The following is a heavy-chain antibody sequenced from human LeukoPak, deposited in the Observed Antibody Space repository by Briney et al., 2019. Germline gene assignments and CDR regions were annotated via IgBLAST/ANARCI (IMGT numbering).Heavy chain of an antibody. CDR3: ARGLALDYYDSSGYHY. Sequence: ASVKVSCKAPGYTFTSYGISWVRQAPGQGLEWMGWIGAYNGNTNYAQELQGRVTMTTDTSTSTAYMELRSLRSDDTAVYYCARGLALDYYDSSGYHYWGQGTLVTVSS. D-gene: IGHD3-22*01. CDR2: IGAYNGNT. CDR1: GYTFTSYG. V-gene: IGHV1-18*01. J-gene: IGHJ4*02.